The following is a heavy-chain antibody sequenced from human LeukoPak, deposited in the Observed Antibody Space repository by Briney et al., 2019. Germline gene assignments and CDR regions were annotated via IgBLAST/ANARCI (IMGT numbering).Heavy chain of an antibody. D-gene: IGHD3-10*01. V-gene: IGHV1-18*01. CDR3: ARDSVDGSGTYYNDSPDY. Sequence: ASVKVSCKASGYTFTSYGISWVRQAPGQGLEWMAWISAYNGNTDYAQNLRGRGTMTTDTSTSTAYMELRSLSSDDTAVYYCARDSVDGSGTYYNDSPDYWGQGILVTVSS. CDR1: GYTFTSYG. CDR2: ISAYNGNT. J-gene: IGHJ4*02.